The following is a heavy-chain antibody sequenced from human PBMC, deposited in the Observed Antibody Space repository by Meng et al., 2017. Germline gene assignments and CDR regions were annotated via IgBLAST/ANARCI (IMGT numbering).Heavy chain of an antibody. J-gene: IGHJ4*02. CDR3: ARDSSGWYPHLDY. CDR1: GGSISSGEYY. V-gene: IGHV4-30-4*08. Sequence: QPLRQESAPQLVKHSQTLSLTCTVAGGSISSGEYYWSWIRQPPGKGLEWIGYIYYSGSTYYNPSLKSRVTISVDTSKNQFSLKRSSVTAADTAVYYCARDSSGWYPHLDYWGQGTLVTVSS. D-gene: IGHD6-19*01. CDR2: IYYSGST.